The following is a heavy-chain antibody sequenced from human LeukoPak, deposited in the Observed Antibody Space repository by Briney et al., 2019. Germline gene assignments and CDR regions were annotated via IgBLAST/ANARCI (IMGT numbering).Heavy chain of an antibody. Sequence: ASVKVSCKASGYTFTNYDINWVRQATGQGLEWMGWMNPNSGNIGYAQKFQGRVTMTRNTSISTAYMELSSLRAEDTAVYYCARAGSIRFDYWGQGTLVTVSS. CDR3: ARAGSIRFDY. V-gene: IGHV1-8*01. D-gene: IGHD1-26*01. CDR1: GYTFTNYD. CDR2: MNPNSGNI. J-gene: IGHJ4*02.